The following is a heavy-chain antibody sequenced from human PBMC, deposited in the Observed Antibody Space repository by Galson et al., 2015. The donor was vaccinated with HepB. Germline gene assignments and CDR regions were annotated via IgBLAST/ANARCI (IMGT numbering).Heavy chain of an antibody. CDR3: ATEGVVTAVAGRGFDY. J-gene: IGHJ4*02. Sequence: SVKVSCKVSGSTLTELSMHWVRQAPGKGLEWMGGFDPEDGETIYAQKFQGRVTMTEDTSTDTAYMELSSLRSEDTAVYYCATEGVVTAVAGRGFDYWGQGTLVTVSS. CDR1: GSTLTELS. V-gene: IGHV1-24*01. D-gene: IGHD6-19*01. CDR2: FDPEDGET.